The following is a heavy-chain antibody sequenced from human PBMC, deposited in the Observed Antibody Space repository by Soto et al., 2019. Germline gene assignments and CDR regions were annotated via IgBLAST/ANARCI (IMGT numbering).Heavy chain of an antibody. CDR1: GGSIRSGDSY. J-gene: IGHJ4*02. V-gene: IGHV4-30-4*01. D-gene: IGHD3-22*01. CDR2: IYYSGST. Sequence: PSGTLSLTSSVSGGSIRSGDSYWCSSCQPPGWGLEWIGYIYYSGSTHYKPSLKSRVTISVHTSKNQFSLKLSSVTAADTAVYYCAIVAREDDDSFEGKGLAHRGQGPTVTVAP. CDR3: AIVAREDDDSFEGKGLAH.